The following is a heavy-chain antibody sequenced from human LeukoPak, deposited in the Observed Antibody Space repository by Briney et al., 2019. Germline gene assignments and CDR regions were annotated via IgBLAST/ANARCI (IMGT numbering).Heavy chain of an antibody. D-gene: IGHD2-15*01. J-gene: IGHJ5*02. V-gene: IGHV4-4*02. CDR2: IYHSGST. CDR3: ARAAVDPNCSGGSCYEGWFDP. CDR1: GGSISSTNW. Sequence: PSGTLSLTCAVSGGSISSTNWWSWVRQPPGKGLEWIGEIYHSGSTNYNPSLKSRVTISVDKSKNQFSLKLSSVTAADTAVYYCARAAVDPNCSGGSCYEGWFDPWGQGTLVTVSS.